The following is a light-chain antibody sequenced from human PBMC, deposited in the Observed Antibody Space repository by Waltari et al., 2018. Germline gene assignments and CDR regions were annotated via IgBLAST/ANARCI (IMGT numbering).Light chain of an antibody. CDR3: QSYDSSNHGV. CDR1: SGRIARHY. Sequence: NFMLTQPHSVSESPGKTVTISCTRSSGRIARHYVQWYPQRPGSSPTTVIYEDNQRPSGVPDRFSGSIDSSSNSASLTISGLKTEDEADYYCQSYDSSNHGVFGGGTKLTVL. J-gene: IGLJ2*01. V-gene: IGLV6-57*01. CDR2: EDN.